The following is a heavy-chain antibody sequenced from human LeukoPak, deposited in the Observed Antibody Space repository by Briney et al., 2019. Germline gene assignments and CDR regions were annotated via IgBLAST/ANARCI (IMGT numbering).Heavy chain of an antibody. V-gene: IGHV4-4*07. J-gene: IGHJ3*02. CDR2: IYSSGST. Sequence: SETLSLTCSVSAGSVSSYYWSWIRQPAGKGLEWIGRIYSSGSTNYNPSLKSRVTMSVDASKNHFSLKLTSVTAADTAIYYCARQAYDTGYDAFDIWGQGTMVTVSS. CDR3: ARQAYDTGYDAFDI. D-gene: IGHD3-22*01. CDR1: AGSVSSYY.